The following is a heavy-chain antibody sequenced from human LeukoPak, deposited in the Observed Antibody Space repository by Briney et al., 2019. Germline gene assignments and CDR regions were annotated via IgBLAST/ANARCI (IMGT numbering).Heavy chain of an antibody. CDR3: ACGYSYGLFDY. J-gene: IGHJ4*02. Sequence: SETLSLTCTVSGGSISSYYWSWIRQPAGKGLEWIRRIYTSGSTNYNPSLKSRVTISVDTSKNQFSLKLSSVTAADTAVYYCACGYSYGLFDYWGQGTLVTVSS. V-gene: IGHV4-4*07. D-gene: IGHD5-18*01. CDR2: IYTSGST. CDR1: GGSISSYY.